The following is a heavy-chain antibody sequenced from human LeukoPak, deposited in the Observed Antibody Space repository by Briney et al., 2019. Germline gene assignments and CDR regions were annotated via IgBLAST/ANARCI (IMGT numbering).Heavy chain of an antibody. CDR2: IYTSGTT. Sequence: SETLSLTCTVSGDSTDAYYWSWIRQPAGEGLEWIGRIYTSGTTNYNPSLKSRVTMSVDTSKTQFSLRLSSVTAADTAVYYCARGSGTTNFDYWGQGTLVTVCS. CDR3: ARGSGTTNFDY. J-gene: IGHJ4*02. V-gene: IGHV4-4*07. CDR1: GDSTDAYY. D-gene: IGHD1-1*01.